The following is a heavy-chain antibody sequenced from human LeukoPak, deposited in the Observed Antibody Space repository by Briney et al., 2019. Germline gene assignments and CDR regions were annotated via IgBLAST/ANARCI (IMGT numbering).Heavy chain of an antibody. CDR2: IYHTGSA. CDR1: GYSFTSGHY. CDR3: ARYCTSTTCILRGFDY. J-gene: IGHJ4*02. D-gene: IGHD2-2*01. Sequence: PSETLSLTCSVSGYSFTSGHYWGWIRQPPGKGLEWIANIYHTGSAHYNPSLKSRVTISVDTSRNQFSLKLSSVTAADTAVYYCARYCTSTTCILRGFDYWGQGTLVTVSS. V-gene: IGHV4-38-2*01.